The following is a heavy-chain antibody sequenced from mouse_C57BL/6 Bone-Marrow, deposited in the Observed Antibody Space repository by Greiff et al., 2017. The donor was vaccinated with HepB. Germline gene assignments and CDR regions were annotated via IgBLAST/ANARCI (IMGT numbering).Heavy chain of an antibody. D-gene: IGHD1-1*01. CDR1: GYTFTSYN. CDR2: IYPGNGDT. V-gene: IGHV1-12*01. J-gene: IGHJ1*03. CDR3: AREGITTVVAPYWYFDV. Sequence: SGAELVRPGASVKMSCKASGYTFTSYNMHWVKQTPRQGLEWIGAIYPGNGDTSYNQKFKGKATLTVDKSSSTAYMQLSSLTSEDSAVYFCAREGITTVVAPYWYFDVWGTGTTVTVSS.